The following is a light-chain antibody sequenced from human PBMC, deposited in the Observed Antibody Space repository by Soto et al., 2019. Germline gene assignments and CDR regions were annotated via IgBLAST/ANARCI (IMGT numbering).Light chain of an antibody. CDR3: QRYNTVPVT. CDR2: AAS. J-gene: IGKJ3*01. CDR1: QDISIY. Sequence: DIQMTQSPSSLSASVGDRVTITCRASQDISIYLAWYQQKPGKVPKLLIYAASTLQSGVPSRFSGSGSGTAFTLTISSLQAEDVATYYCQRYNTVPVTFGPGTKVDIK. V-gene: IGKV1-27*01.